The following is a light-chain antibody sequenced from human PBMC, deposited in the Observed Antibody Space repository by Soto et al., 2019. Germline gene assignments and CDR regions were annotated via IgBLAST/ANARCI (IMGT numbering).Light chain of an antibody. CDR1: QTLQHSDGRTY. CDR3: MQSIQLRT. CDR2: EVT. J-gene: IGKJ1*01. Sequence: EIVMTQTPLSLSVTSGQAASISCKSSQTLQHSDGRTYWYWYLQKPGQPPQPLMYEVTNRCSGVPERFSGSGSGTDFTLKISRVEAEDAGLYYCMQSIQLRTFGQGTKVDIK. V-gene: IGKV2D-29*01.